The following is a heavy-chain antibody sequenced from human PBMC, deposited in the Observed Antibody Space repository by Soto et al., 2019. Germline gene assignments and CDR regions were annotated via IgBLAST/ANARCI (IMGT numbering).Heavy chain of an antibody. CDR2: ISGSGGST. CDR1: GFTFSSCA. CDR3: AKDPRQRYCSGGSCYDWFDP. V-gene: IGHV3-23*01. D-gene: IGHD2-15*01. Sequence: GGSQRLSCAASGFTFSSCARSWVRQAPGKGLEWVSAISGSGGSTYYADSVKGRFTISRDNSKNTLYLQMNSLRAEDTAVYYCAKDPRQRYCSGGSCYDWFDPWGQGTLVTVSS. J-gene: IGHJ5*02.